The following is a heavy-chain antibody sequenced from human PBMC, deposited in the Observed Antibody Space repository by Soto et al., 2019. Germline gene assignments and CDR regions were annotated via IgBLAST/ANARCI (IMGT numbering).Heavy chain of an antibody. V-gene: IGHV3-30-3*01. D-gene: IGHD3-22*01. J-gene: IGHJ4*02. CDR1: GFTFSSYA. Sequence: QVQLVESGGGVVQPGRSLRLSCAASGFTFSSYAMHWVRQAPGKGLEWVSFISYDGSNKYYADSVKGRFTISRNNSKNTLYLQMNSLIAEDTAVYYCARDRSMIVVVPGYWGQGTLVTVSS. CDR2: ISYDGSNK. CDR3: ARDRSMIVVVPGY.